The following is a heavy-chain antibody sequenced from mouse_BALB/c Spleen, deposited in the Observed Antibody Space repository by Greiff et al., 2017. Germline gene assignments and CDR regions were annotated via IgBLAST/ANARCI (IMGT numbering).Heavy chain of an antibody. V-gene: IGHV1-67*01. CDR2: ISTYYGNT. CDR1: SYTFTDYA. Sequence: QVQLQQSGPELVRPGVSVKISCKGSSYTFTDYAMHWVKQSHAKSLEWIGVISTYYGNTNYNQKFKGKATMTVDKSSSTAYMELARLTSEDSAVYYCAREGGGYYAMDYWGQGTSVTVSS. CDR3: AREGGGYYAMDY. D-gene: IGHD1-1*02. J-gene: IGHJ4*01.